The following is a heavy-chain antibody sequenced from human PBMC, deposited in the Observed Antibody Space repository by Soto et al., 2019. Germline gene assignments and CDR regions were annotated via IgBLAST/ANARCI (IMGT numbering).Heavy chain of an antibody. CDR2: ISRSSGTI. CDR1: GFTFSSYG. D-gene: IGHD4-17*01. CDR3: ARGRSGEDDFDY. J-gene: IGHJ4*02. V-gene: IGHV3-48*02. Sequence: GGSLRLSCAASGFTFSSYGMHWVRQAPGKGLEWVSYISRSSGTIYYADSVKGRFTVSRDNAKNSLYLQMNSLRDDDTAVYYCARGRSGEDDFDYWGQGTLVTVSS.